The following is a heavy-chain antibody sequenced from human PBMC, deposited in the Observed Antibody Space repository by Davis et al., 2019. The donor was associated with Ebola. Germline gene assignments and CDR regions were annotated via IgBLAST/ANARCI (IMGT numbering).Heavy chain of an antibody. CDR2: INHSGST. V-gene: IGHV4-34*01. CDR3: ARGRRYSYGPPRY. J-gene: IGHJ4*02. CDR1: GGSITSNY. Sequence: SETLSLTCTVSGGSITSNYWSWIRQPPGKGLEWIGEINHSGSTNYNPSLKSRVTISVDTSKNQFSLKLSSVTAADTAVYYCARGRRYSYGPPRYWGQGTLVTVSS. D-gene: IGHD5-18*01.